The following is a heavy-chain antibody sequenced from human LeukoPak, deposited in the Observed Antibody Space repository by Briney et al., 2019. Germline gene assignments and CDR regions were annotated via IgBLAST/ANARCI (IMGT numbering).Heavy chain of an antibody. Sequence: ASVKISCMVSGYTFTDYYMHWVQQAPGKGLEWMGLVDPEDGETIYAEKFQGRVTITADTSTDTAYMELSSLRSEDTAVYYCATDLHIVVVPAAIGYWGQGTLVTVSS. V-gene: IGHV1-69-2*01. CDR2: VDPEDGET. CDR1: GYTFTDYY. D-gene: IGHD2-2*01. CDR3: ATDLHIVVVPAAIGY. J-gene: IGHJ4*02.